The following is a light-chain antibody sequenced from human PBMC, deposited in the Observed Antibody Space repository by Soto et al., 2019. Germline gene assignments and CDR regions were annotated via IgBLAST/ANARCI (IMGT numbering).Light chain of an antibody. CDR1: QSVSSSY. Sequence: EMGLTQAPGTLSLSPGERATLSCRASQSVSSSYLAWYQQKPGQAPRPLIYGASSRAIGIPDRFSGSGSGTHFTLTITRLEPEDFALYCCHQSGSSPWTFCQATTLEIK. CDR2: GAS. V-gene: IGKV3-20*01. CDR3: HQSGSSPWT. J-gene: IGKJ1*01.